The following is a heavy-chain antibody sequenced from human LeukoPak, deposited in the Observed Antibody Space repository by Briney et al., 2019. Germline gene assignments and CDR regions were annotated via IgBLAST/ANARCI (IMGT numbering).Heavy chain of an antibody. CDR1: GYSISSGYY. V-gene: IGHV4-38-2*02. Sequence: SETLSLTCTVSGYSISSGYYWGWIRQPPGKGLEWIGSIYHSGSTYYNPSLKSRVTISVDTSKNQFSLKLSSVTAADTAVYYCARRSSGYYYAFDPWGQGTLVTVSS. D-gene: IGHD3-22*01. CDR2: IYHSGST. CDR3: ARRSSGYYYAFDP. J-gene: IGHJ5*02.